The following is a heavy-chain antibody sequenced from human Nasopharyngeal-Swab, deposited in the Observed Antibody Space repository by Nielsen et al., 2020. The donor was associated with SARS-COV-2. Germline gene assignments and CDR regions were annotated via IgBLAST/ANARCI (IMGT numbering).Heavy chain of an antibody. CDR2: IYYSGST. D-gene: IGHD1-26*01. CDR3: ARVGGSYAHYFDY. J-gene: IGHJ4*02. CDR1: GGSISSYY. V-gene: IGHV4-59*01. Sequence: SETLSLTCTVSGGSISSYYWSWIRQPPGKGLEWIGYIYYSGSTNYNPSLKSRVTISVDTSKNQLSLKLSSVTAADTAVYYCARVGGSYAHYFDYWGQGTLVTVSS.